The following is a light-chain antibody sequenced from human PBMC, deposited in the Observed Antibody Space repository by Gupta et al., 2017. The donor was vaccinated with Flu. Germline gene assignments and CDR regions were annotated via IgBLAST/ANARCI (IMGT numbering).Light chain of an antibody. Sequence: DIVVTQTPHSLTLSLGERATIHCKASENVLYSRNNQNYLAWYQQPPGQPPKLLIYWASRRDSGVPDRFSGSGSGTEFTLTISDLQAEDVGFYYCQQDVSIPFAFGHGTQV. CDR1: ENVLYSRNNQNY. CDR2: WAS. V-gene: IGKV4-1*01. J-gene: IGKJ3*01. CDR3: QQDVSIPFA.